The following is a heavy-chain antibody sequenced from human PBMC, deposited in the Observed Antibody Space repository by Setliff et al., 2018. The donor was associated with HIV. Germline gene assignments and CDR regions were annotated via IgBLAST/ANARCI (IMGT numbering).Heavy chain of an antibody. CDR1: GFTFSAFP. J-gene: IGHJ3*01. D-gene: IGHD3-9*01. CDR3: ARALTGAGTFDV. CDR2: ISFDGDNT. Sequence: GESLKISCAASGFTFSAFPMHWVRQAPGKGLEWVALISFDGDNTYFADSVRGRFTISRDNSKSAMSLQMHSVTPEDTAIYYCARALTGAGTFDVWGQGTMVTVSS. V-gene: IGHV3-30*04.